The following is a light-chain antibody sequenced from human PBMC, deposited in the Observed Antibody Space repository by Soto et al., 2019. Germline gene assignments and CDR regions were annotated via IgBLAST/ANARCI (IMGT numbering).Light chain of an antibody. Sequence: DLVLTQSPLSLPVTPGEPASITCRSNQSLLYSNGYNYLDWYLQKPGQSPQLLIYLVSNRASGVPDRFSGSGSGTDFTLKISRVEAEDFGVYYCMQPLIAPWTFGQGTKVEIK. CDR3: MQPLIAPWT. J-gene: IGKJ1*01. CDR1: QSLLYSNGYNY. CDR2: LVS. V-gene: IGKV2-28*01.